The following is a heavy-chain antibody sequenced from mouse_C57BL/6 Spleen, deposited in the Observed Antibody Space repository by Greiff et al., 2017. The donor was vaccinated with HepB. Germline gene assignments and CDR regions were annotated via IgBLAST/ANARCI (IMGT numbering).Heavy chain of an antibody. CDR2: ISDGGSYT. CDR3: AREDYGNWSFAY. J-gene: IGHJ3*01. V-gene: IGHV5-4*01. D-gene: IGHD2-1*01. CDR1: GFTFSSYA. Sequence: EVQLVESGGGLVKPGGSLKLSCAASGFTFSSYAMSWVRQTPEKRLEWVATISDGGSYTYYPDNVKGRFTISRDNAKNNLYLQMSHLKSEDTAMYYCAREDYGNWSFAYWGQGTLVTVSA.